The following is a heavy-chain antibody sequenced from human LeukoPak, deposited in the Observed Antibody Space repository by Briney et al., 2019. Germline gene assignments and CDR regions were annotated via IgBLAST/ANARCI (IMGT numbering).Heavy chain of an antibody. CDR3: ARGKDGDFDY. CDR2: INHSGST. CDR1: GGSFSGYY. D-gene: IGHD4-17*01. Sequence: PSETLSLTCAVYGGSFSGYYWSWIRQPPGKGLEWIGEINHSGSTNYNPSLKSRVTVSVGTSKNQFSLKLSSVTAADTAVYYCARGKDGDFDYWGQGTLVTVSS. J-gene: IGHJ4*02. V-gene: IGHV4-34*01.